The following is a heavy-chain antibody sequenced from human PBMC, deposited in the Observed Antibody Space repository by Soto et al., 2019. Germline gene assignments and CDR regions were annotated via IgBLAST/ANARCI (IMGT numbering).Heavy chain of an antibody. Sequence: EVQLVESGGGLVQPGESLRLSCAASGFTFDYYWMHWVRQAPGKGLVWVSRVHSDGTTTTYADSVKGRFTISRDNARTKVSLKLSSLRAEDTARYYCARGVRGGFDLWRHWPVVTVSS. J-gene: IGHJ3*01. D-gene: IGHD3-10*01. V-gene: IGHV3-74*01. CDR2: VHSDGTTT. CDR3: ARGVRGGFDL. CDR1: GFTFDYYW.